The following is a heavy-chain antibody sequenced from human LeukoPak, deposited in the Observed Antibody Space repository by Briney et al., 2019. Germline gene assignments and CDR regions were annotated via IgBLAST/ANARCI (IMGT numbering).Heavy chain of an antibody. Sequence: ASVKVSCKASGYTFSSYGISWVRQAPRQGLEWMGWISAYNGNTNYAQKLQGRVTMTTDTSTSTAYMELRSLRSDDTAVYYCARDTYYYDSSGYFDYWGQGTPVTVSS. V-gene: IGHV1-18*01. CDR2: ISAYNGNT. D-gene: IGHD3-22*01. J-gene: IGHJ4*02. CDR1: GYTFSSYG. CDR3: ARDTYYYDSSGYFDY.